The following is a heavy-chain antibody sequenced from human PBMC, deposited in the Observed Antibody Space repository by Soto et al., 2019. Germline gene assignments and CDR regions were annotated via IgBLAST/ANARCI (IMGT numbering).Heavy chain of an antibody. V-gene: IGHV3-30-3*01. CDR1: GCTFSSYA. CDR2: ISYDGSNK. Sequence: QAQLVKSGGGVVQPGRSLRLSCAASGCTFSSYAMHWVRQAPGKGLEWGAVISYDGSNKYYADSVKGRFTISRDNSKNTLYLQMNSLRAADTAVYYCARALRVGAVAGTYRFGVGYFDYWGQGTLVTVSS. D-gene: IGHD6-19*01. CDR3: ARALRVGAVAGTYRFGVGYFDY. J-gene: IGHJ4*02.